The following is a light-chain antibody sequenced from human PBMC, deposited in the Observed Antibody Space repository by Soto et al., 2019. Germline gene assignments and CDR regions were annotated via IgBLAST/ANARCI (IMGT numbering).Light chain of an antibody. Sequence: QSARTQPASVSGSPGQSITISCTGTSSDVGGYNSVSWYQQHPGKAPKLMIYEVSNRPSGVSNRFSGSKSGNTASLTISGLQAEDEADYYCSSYTSISTYVFGTGTKVTVL. CDR2: EVS. CDR1: SSDVGGYNS. CDR3: SSYTSISTYV. V-gene: IGLV2-14*01. J-gene: IGLJ1*01.